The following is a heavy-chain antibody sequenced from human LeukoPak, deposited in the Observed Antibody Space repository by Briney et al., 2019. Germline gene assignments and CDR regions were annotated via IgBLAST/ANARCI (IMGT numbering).Heavy chain of an antibody. J-gene: IGHJ4*02. CDR1: GGSISSGGYY. D-gene: IGHD3-22*01. Sequence: SETLSLTCTVSGGSISSGGYYWSWIRQHPGKGLEWIGHIYYSGSTYYNPSLKSRVTISVDTSKNQFSLKLSSVTAADTAVYYCARGFGSSGYYYKYYFDYWGQGTLVTVSS. CDR2: IYYSGST. CDR3: ARGFGSSGYYYKYYFDY. V-gene: IGHV4-31*03.